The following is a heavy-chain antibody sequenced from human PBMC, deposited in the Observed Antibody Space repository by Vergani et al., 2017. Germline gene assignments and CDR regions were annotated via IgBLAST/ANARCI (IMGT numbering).Heavy chain of an antibody. J-gene: IGHJ6*02. CDR2: IIPILGIA. D-gene: IGHD3-10*01. CDR1: GGTFSSYT. Sequence: QVQLVQSGAEVKKPGSSVKVSCKASGGTFSSYTISWVRQAPGQGLEWMGRIIPILGIANYAQKFQGRVTITADTSTSTDYMELSSLRAEDTAVYYCAREDTMVQYYYYGMDVWGQGTTVTVSS. CDR3: AREDTMVQYYYYGMDV. V-gene: IGHV1-69*08.